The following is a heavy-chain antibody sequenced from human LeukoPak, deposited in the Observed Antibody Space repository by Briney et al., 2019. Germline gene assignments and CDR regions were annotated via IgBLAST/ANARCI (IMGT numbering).Heavy chain of an antibody. Sequence: GGSLRLSCAASGFTVSTNYMSWVRQAPGKGLEWVSIIYSGGSTYYADSVKGRFTISRDISQNTVYLQMNSLRAEDTAVYYCARDLGYSAYATVRGNDVEIWGQGTMVTVSS. D-gene: IGHD5-12*01. CDR3: ARDLGYSAYATVRGNDVEI. J-gene: IGHJ3*02. CDR2: IYSGGST. V-gene: IGHV3-66*01. CDR1: GFTVSTNY.